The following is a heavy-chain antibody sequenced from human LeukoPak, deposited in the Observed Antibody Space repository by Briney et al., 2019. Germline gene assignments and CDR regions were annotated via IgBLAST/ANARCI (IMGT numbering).Heavy chain of an antibody. J-gene: IGHJ4*02. CDR1: GFTFSNSA. CDR3: ATRSAAIAVAGGLDY. V-gene: IGHV3-23*01. Sequence: GGSLRLSCAASGFTFSNSAMGWVRQAPGKGLERLAAISHVPHLTFYVDSVKGRFTISRDNSKNTFYLQMNNLRAEDTAVYYCATRSAAIAVAGGLDYWGQGTLVTVS. CDR2: ISHVPHLT. D-gene: IGHD6-19*01.